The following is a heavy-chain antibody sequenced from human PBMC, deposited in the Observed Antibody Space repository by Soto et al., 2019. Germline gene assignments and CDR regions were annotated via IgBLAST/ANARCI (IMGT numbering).Heavy chain of an antibody. V-gene: IGHV3-74*01. CDR1: GFTFSTFW. CDR3: ARDFEY. CDR2: INSDGSST. J-gene: IGHJ4*02. Sequence: EVQLVESGGGLVQPGGSLRLSCEASGFTFSTFWMHWVRQAPGKGLVWVSRINSDGSSTNYADSAKGRVTISRDNAKYTMELQLYSLSLEDTAVFYGARDFEYWGEGALVTVSS.